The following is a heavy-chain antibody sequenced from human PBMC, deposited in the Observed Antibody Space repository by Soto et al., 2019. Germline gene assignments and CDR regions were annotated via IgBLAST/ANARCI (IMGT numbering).Heavy chain of an antibody. V-gene: IGHV5-51*01. CDR1: GYXFAGYW. CDR3: ARGGVSTRTFDY. J-gene: IGHJ4*02. Sequence: EXLKISCKCSGYXFAGYWIAWVRQMPGKGLELIGIIYPSDSDTRYRPSFQGQVTISADKSISSAYLQWSSLRASDNAMYYCARGGVSTRTFDYWGQGTPVTVS. D-gene: IGHD3-3*01. CDR2: IYPSDSDT.